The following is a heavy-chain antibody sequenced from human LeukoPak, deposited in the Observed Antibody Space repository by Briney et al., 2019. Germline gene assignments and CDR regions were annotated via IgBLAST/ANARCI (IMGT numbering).Heavy chain of an antibody. CDR3: AMEGYSGNYPAY. CDR1: GGSISSGGYY. J-gene: IGHJ4*02. CDR2: ISSSSSYI. V-gene: IGHV3-21*01. D-gene: IGHD1-26*01. Sequence: LSLTCTVSGGSISSGGYYWSWVRQAPGKGLEWVSSISSSSSYIYYADSVKGRFTISRDNAKNSLYLQMNSLRAEDMAVYYCAMEGYSGNYPAYWGQGTLVTVSS.